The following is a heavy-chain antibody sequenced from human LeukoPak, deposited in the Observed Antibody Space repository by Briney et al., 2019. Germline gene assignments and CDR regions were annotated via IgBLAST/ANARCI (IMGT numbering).Heavy chain of an antibody. D-gene: IGHD4-17*01. Sequence: SETLSLTCAVSGGSISSSSYYWGWIRQPPGKGLEWIGSIYYSGSTYYNPSLKSRVTISVDTSKNQFSLKLSSVTAADTAVYYCARHGGKLYGDYDYWYFDLWGRGTLVTVSS. CDR3: ARHGGKLYGDYDYWYFDL. J-gene: IGHJ2*01. CDR1: GGSISSSSYY. V-gene: IGHV4-39*01. CDR2: IYYSGST.